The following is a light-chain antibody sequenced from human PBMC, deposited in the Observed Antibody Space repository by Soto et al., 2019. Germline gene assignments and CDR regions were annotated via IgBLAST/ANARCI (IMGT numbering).Light chain of an antibody. CDR2: DAS. V-gene: IGKV1-5*01. CDR1: QSISSR. CDR3: QQYNNYPRT. J-gene: IGKJ1*01. Sequence: DIQMTQSPSTLSASVGDRVTITCRASQSISSRLAWYQQKPGKAPKFLIYDASTLESGVPSRFSGSGSGTEFTLTISSLQPDDFATYYCQQYNNYPRTFGQGTKVDIK.